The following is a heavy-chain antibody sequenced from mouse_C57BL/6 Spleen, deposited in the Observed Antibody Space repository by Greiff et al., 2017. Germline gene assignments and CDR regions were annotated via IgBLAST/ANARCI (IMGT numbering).Heavy chain of an antibody. CDR1: GFTFSSYG. Sequence: EVQVVESGGDLVKPGGSLKLSCAASGFTFSSYGMSWVRQTPDKRLEWVATISSGGSFTYYPDSVKGRFTISRDNAKNTLYLQMSSLKSEDTAMYYCARHDDGYYVWYFDVWGTGTTVTVSS. CDR2: ISSGGSFT. V-gene: IGHV5-6*01. J-gene: IGHJ1*03. D-gene: IGHD2-3*01. CDR3: ARHDDGYYVWYFDV.